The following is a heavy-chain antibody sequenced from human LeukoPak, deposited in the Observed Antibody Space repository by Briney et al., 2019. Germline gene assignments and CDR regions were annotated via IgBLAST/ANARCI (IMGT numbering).Heavy chain of an antibody. V-gene: IGHV4-39*07. Sequence: PSETLSLTCTVSGGSISSSSYYWGWIRQPPGKGLEWIGEINHSGSTNYNPSLKSRVTISVDTSKNQFSLKLSSVTAADTAVYYCARESLGRVYQLLYDYGMDVWGQGTTVTVSS. J-gene: IGHJ6*02. CDR2: INHSGST. CDR3: ARESLGRVYQLLYDYGMDV. CDR1: GGSISSSSYY. D-gene: IGHD2-2*02.